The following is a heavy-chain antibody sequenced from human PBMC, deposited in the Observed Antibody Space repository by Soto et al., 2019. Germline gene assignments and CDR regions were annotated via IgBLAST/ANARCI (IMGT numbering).Heavy chain of an antibody. CDR1: GFTFRSFT. Sequence: EVQLVESGGGLVKPGGSLRLSCAASGFTFRSFTMNWVRQAPGKGLEWVSTISSNSAYIYYTDALRGRFTISRDNAKNSLHLQMNSLRAEDTAVYYCAKERYDSSGYYLDYWGQGTLVTVSS. V-gene: IGHV3-21*02. CDR2: ISSNSAYI. D-gene: IGHD3-22*01. J-gene: IGHJ4*02. CDR3: AKERYDSSGYYLDY.